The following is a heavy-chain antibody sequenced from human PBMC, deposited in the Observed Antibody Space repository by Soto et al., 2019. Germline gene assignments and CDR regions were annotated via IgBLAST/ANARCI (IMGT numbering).Heavy chain of an antibody. CDR2: IYTSGST. J-gene: IGHJ6*02. CDR1: GGSISSYY. V-gene: IGHV4-4*07. D-gene: IGHD2-15*01. Sequence: SETLSLTCTVSGGSISSYYWSWIRQPAGKGLEWIGRIYTSGSTNYNPSLKSRVTMSVDTSKNQFSLKLSSVTAADTAVYYCERGYCSGGRCLGMDVWGQGTKVTVYS. CDR3: ERGYCSGGRCLGMDV.